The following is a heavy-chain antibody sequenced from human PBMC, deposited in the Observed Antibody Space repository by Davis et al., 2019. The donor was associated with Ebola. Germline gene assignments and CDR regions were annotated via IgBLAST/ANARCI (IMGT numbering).Heavy chain of an antibody. J-gene: IGHJ6*03. V-gene: IGHV3-23*01. Sequence: GESLKISCAASGFTFSSYAMHWVRQAPGKGLEWVSAISTSGGSTYYADSVKGRFTISRDNSKNTLYLQMNSLRAEDTAVYYCAKSPRGYYYYMNVWGKGTTVTVSS. CDR2: ISTSGGST. CDR3: AKSPRGYYYYMNV. CDR1: GFTFSSYA.